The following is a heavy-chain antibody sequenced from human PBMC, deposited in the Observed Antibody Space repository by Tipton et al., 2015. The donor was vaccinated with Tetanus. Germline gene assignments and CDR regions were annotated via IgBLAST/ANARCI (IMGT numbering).Heavy chain of an antibody. D-gene: IGHD1-7*01. CDR3: ARVRGTNAFDY. Sequence: LRLSCAVYGGSFSGYYWSWIRQPPGKGLEWIGEINHSGSTNYNPSLKSRVTISVDTSKNQFSLKLSSVTAADTAVYYCARVRGTNAFDYWGQGTLVTVSS. J-gene: IGHJ4*02. CDR2: INHSGST. V-gene: IGHV4-34*01. CDR1: GGSFSGYY.